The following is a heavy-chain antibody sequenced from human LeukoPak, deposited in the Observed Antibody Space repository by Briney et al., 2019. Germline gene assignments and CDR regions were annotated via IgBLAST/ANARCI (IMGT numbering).Heavy chain of an antibody. V-gene: IGHV4-61*05. Sequence: PSETLSLTCTVSGGSISSSSYYWGWIRQPPGKGLEWIGYIYYSGSTNYNPSLKSRVTISVDTSKNQFSLKLSSVTAADTAVYYCARVKQLERGLDWGQGTLVTVSS. CDR1: GGSISSSSYY. J-gene: IGHJ4*02. CDR2: IYYSGST. D-gene: IGHD1-1*01. CDR3: ARVKQLERGLD.